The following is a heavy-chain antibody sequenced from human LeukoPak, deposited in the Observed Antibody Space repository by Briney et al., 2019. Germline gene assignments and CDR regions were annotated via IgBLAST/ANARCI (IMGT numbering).Heavy chain of an antibody. CDR1: EYRFTSYW. CDR2: IYPGDSDT. D-gene: IGHD3-10*01. J-gene: IGHJ4*02. V-gene: IGHV5-51*01. Sequence: GESLKISCKGSEYRFTSYWIGWVRQMPGKGLEWMGIIYPGDSDTRYSPSFQGQVTISADKSISTAYLQWSSLKASDTAMYYCASSKTRFGELWSYYWGQGTLVTVSS. CDR3: ASSKTRFGELWSYY.